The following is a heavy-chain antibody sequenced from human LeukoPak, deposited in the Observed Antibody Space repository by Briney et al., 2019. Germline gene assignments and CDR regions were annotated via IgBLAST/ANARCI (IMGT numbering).Heavy chain of an antibody. CDR2: INHSGST. CDR1: GGSFSGYY. J-gene: IGHJ4*02. CDR3: ASQDYGDYRFDY. V-gene: IGHV4-34*01. D-gene: IGHD4-17*01. Sequence: SETLSLTCAVYGGSFSGYYWSWIRQPPGKGLEWIGEINHSGSTNYNPSLKSRVTISVDTSKNQFSLKLSSMTTADTAVYYCASQDYGDYRFDYWGQGTLVTVSS.